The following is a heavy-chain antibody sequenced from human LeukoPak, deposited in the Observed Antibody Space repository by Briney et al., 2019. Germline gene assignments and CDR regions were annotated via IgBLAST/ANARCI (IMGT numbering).Heavy chain of an antibody. CDR3: AKPTLWFGELLYGGFDY. Sequence: PGGTLRLSCAASGFTFSSYGMSRVRQAPGKGLEWVSGNSGSGGSTYYADSVKGRFTISRDNSKNTLYLQMNSLRAEDTAVYYCAKPTLWFGELLYGGFDYWGQGTLVTVSS. D-gene: IGHD3-10*01. V-gene: IGHV3-23*01. CDR1: GFTFSSYG. CDR2: NSGSGGST. J-gene: IGHJ4*02.